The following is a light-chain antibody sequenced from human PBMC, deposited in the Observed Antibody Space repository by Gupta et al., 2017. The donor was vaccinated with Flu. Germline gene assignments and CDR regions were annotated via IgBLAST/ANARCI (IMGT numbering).Light chain of an antibody. J-gene: IGKJ2*01. CDR1: QDIRIY. CDR2: GAS. Sequence: PSSLSASVGDRVTITCQASQDIRIYLNWYQQKPGKAPKVLIYGASNLEAGVPSRFSGSGFETDFTFTITSLQPEDIATYYCQQYAKPPYIFGQGTKLEIK. V-gene: IGKV1-33*01. CDR3: QQYAKPPYI.